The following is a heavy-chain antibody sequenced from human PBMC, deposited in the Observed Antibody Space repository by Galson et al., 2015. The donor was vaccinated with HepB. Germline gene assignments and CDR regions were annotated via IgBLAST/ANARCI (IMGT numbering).Heavy chain of an antibody. Sequence: SVKVSCKASGGTFSSYAISWVRQAPGQGLEWMGGIIPIFGTANYAQKFQGRVTITADESTSTAYMELSSLRSEDTAVYYCARNGSSWYQIGGYYYYGMDVWGQGTTVTVSS. CDR1: GGTFSSYA. CDR3: ARNGSSWYQIGGYYYYGMDV. V-gene: IGHV1-69*13. J-gene: IGHJ6*02. CDR2: IIPIFGTA. D-gene: IGHD6-13*01.